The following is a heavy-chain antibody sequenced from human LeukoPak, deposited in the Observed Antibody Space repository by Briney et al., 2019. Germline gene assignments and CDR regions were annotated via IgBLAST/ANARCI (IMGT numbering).Heavy chain of an antibody. D-gene: IGHD3-10*01. CDR2: VTANGDNS. V-gene: IGHV3-23*01. J-gene: IGHJ4*02. Sequence: GGSLRLSCTVSGCTFNNYAMAWVRQAPGKGLEWVALVTANGDNSYYAESVQGRFIISRDNSKKTLSLHMNNLRAEDTAVYYCTKAERKFRLYSGSDPYYRQGGPAFWGQGPLVTVSS. CDR3: TKAERKFRLYSGSDPYYRQGGPAF. CDR1: GCTFNNYA.